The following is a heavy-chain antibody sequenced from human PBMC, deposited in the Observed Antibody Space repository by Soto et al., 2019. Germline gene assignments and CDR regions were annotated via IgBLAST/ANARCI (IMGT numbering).Heavy chain of an antibody. Sequence: ASETLSLTCTVSGGSISSGDYYWSWIRQPPGKGLEWIGYIYYSGSTYYNPSLKSRVTISVDTSKNQFSLKLSSVTAADTAVYYCARGAGYYDSSGYPFDYWGQGTLVTVSS. CDR1: GGSISSGDYY. D-gene: IGHD3-22*01. CDR2: IYYSGST. CDR3: ARGAGYYDSSGYPFDY. J-gene: IGHJ4*02. V-gene: IGHV4-30-4*01.